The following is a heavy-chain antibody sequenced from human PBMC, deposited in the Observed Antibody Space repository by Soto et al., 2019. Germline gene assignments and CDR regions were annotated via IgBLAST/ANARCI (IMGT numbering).Heavy chain of an antibody. CDR3: ATSQYSSGSYYLGLDY. Sequence: PGGSLRLSCAASGFTFSSYGMHWVRQAPGKGLEWVAVIWYDGSNKYYADSVKGRFTISRDNSKNTLYLQMNSLRAEDTAVYYCATSQYSSGSYYLGLDYWGQGTLVTVSS. CDR1: GFTFSSYG. V-gene: IGHV3-33*01. J-gene: IGHJ4*02. CDR2: IWYDGSNK. D-gene: IGHD1-26*01.